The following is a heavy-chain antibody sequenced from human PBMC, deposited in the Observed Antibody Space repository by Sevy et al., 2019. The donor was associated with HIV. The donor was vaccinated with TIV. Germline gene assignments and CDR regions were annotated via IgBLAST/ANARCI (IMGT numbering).Heavy chain of an antibody. CDR3: TAVATPPYSDGXFDX. Sequence: GGSLRLSCAASGXXFSGSPMHXVRXASGKGLEWVGRIRGEANSFATSYAASLKGRFTISRDDSKNTAYLQMNSLKTEDTAVYYCTAVATPPYSDGXFDXWGQGTLVTVSS. J-gene: IGHJ4*02. CDR2: IRGEANSFAT. V-gene: IGHV3-73*01. D-gene: IGHD5-12*01. CDR1: GXXFSGSP.